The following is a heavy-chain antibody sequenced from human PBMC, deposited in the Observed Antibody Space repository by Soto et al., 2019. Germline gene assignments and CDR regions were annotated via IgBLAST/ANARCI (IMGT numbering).Heavy chain of an antibody. CDR3: ARDGTGDFWSGYFTLFDY. J-gene: IGHJ4*02. Sequence: SGGSVRLYCSPSGFTLSSIEMNWVRQAPGKGPEWVSSIPSSGGTIYYADSVKGRFTTSRDNAKNSLFLQMNSLRADDTAIYYCARDGTGDFWSGYFTLFDYWGQGTLVTVSA. V-gene: IGHV3-48*03. D-gene: IGHD3-3*01. CDR2: IPSSGGTI. CDR1: GFTLSSIE.